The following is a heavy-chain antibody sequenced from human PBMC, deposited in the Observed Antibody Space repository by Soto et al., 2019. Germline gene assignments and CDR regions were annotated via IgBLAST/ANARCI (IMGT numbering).Heavy chain of an antibody. J-gene: IGHJ6*02. V-gene: IGHV3-30*18. Sequence: QVQLVESGGGVVQPGRSLRLSCAASGFTFSSYGMHWVRQAPGKGLEWVAVISYDGSNKYYADSVKGRFTISRDNTKNTLYLQMNSLRAEDTAVYYCAKDLGAWIQLWPSDYYGMDVWGQGTTVTVSS. CDR2: ISYDGSNK. CDR1: GFTFSSYG. D-gene: IGHD5-18*01. CDR3: AKDLGAWIQLWPSDYYGMDV.